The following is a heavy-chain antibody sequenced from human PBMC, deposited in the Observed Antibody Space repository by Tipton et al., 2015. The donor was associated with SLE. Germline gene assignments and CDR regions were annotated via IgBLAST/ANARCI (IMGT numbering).Heavy chain of an antibody. J-gene: IGHJ6*02. CDR3: ARGEGGANYYYGMDV. Sequence: SLRLSCVASGFSFCSYAMSWVRQAPGKGLEWVSCIRNSGGRTYYRDSVRGRFTISRDNAKNSLYLQMNSLRAEDTAVYYCARGEGGANYYYGMDVWGQGTTVTVSS. CDR1: GFSFCSYA. CDR2: IRNSGGRT. V-gene: IGHV3-23*01. D-gene: IGHD3-16*01.